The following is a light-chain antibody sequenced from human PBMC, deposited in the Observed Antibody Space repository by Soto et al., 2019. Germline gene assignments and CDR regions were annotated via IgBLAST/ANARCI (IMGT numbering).Light chain of an antibody. Sequence: DIQMTQSPSSLSASVGDRVTITCRASQSISSYLNWHQQKPGKAPKLLIYAASSLQSGVPSRFSGSGSGTDFTLTISSLQPEEFATYYCQQSYSTPPTFGQGTKVEIK. CDR3: QQSYSTPPT. V-gene: IGKV1-39*01. J-gene: IGKJ1*01. CDR2: AAS. CDR1: QSISSY.